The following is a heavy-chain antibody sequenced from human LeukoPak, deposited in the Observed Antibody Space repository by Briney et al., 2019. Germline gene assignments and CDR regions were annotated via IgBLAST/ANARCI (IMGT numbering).Heavy chain of an antibody. J-gene: IGHJ6*03. CDR3: ARAGDSGSREYYYYYYMDV. D-gene: IGHD3-10*01. CDR1: GYTFTGYY. Sequence: ASVKVSCKASGYTFTGYYMHWVRQAPGQGLEWMGWINPNSGGTNYAQKFQGRVTMTRDTSISTAYMELSRLRSDDTAVYYCARAGDSGSREYYYYYYMDVWGKGTTVTVSS. V-gene: IGHV1-2*02. CDR2: INPNSGGT.